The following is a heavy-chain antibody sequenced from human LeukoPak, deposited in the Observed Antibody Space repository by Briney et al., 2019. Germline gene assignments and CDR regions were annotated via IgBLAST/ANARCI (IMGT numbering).Heavy chain of an antibody. CDR3: ARAPTVLVGYCSSSSCQADY. J-gene: IGHJ4*02. V-gene: IGHV3-21*01. D-gene: IGHD2-2*01. Sequence: GGSLRLSCAASGFIFSSYNMNWVRQAPGKGLEWVSSISSGGGYIYYADSLEGRFTISRDNAKNSLYLQMNSLRVEDTAVYYCARAPTVLVGYCSSSSCQADYWGQGTLVTVSS. CDR2: ISSGGGYI. CDR1: GFIFSSYN.